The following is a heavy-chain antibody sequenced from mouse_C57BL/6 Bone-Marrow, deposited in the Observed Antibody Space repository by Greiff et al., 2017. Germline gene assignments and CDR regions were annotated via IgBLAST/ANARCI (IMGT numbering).Heavy chain of an antibody. CDR1: GYTFTNYW. Sequence: QVQLKQSGAELVRPGTSVKMSCKASGYTFTNYWIGWAKQRPGHGLEWIGDIYPGGGYTNYNEKFKGKATLTADKSSSTAYMQFSSLTSEDSAIYYCARDYGNYFDYWGQGTTLTVSS. J-gene: IGHJ2*01. CDR2: IYPGGGYT. CDR3: ARDYGNYFDY. V-gene: IGHV1-63*01. D-gene: IGHD1-1*01.